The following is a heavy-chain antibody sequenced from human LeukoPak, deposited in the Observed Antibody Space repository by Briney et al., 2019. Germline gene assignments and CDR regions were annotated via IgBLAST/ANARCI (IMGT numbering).Heavy chain of an antibody. Sequence: SSETLSLTCTVSGGSISSGGYYWSWIRQHPGKGLEWIGYIYYSGSTYYNPSLKSRVTISVDTSKNQFSLKLSSVTAADTAVYYCARVDILTGYCLDYWGQGTLVTVSS. J-gene: IGHJ4*02. CDR1: GGSISSGGYY. D-gene: IGHD3-9*01. CDR3: ARVDILTGYCLDY. CDR2: IYYSGST. V-gene: IGHV4-31*03.